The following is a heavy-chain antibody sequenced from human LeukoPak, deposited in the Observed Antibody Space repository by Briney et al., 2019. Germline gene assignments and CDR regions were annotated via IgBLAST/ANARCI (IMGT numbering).Heavy chain of an antibody. D-gene: IGHD3-10*01. CDR1: GFTFSSYW. J-gene: IGHJ4*02. V-gene: IGHV3-7*03. CDR3: AKDLLWFGELLAHPFDY. CDR2: IKQDGSEK. Sequence: GGSLRLSCAASGFTFSSYWMSWVRQAPGKGLEWVANIKQDGSEKYYVDSVKGRFTISRDNAKNPLYLQMNSLRAEDTAVYYCAKDLLWFGELLAHPFDYWGQGTLVTVSS.